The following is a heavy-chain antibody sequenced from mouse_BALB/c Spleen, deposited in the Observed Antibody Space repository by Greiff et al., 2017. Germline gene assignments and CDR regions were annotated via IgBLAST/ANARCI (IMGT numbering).Heavy chain of an antibody. V-gene: IGHV1-80*01. Sequence: VQLQQSGAELVRPGSSVKISCKASGYAFSSYWMNWVKQRPGQGLEWIGQIYPGDGDTNYNGKFKGKATLTADKSSSTAYMQLSSLTSEDSAVYFCARSSYGYAMDYWGQGTSVTVSS. CDR1: GYAFSSYW. CDR3: ARSSYGYAMDY. J-gene: IGHJ4*01. D-gene: IGHD1-1*01. CDR2: IYPGDGDT.